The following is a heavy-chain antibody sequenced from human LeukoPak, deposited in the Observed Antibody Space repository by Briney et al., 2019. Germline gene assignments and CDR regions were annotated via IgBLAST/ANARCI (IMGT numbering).Heavy chain of an antibody. V-gene: IGHV3-30*04. J-gene: IGHJ5*02. CDR3: ARGLSYSYGSFNWFDP. CDR2: ISYDGSNK. CDR1: GFTVSSYA. D-gene: IGHD5-18*01. Sequence: GGSLRLSCAASGFTVSSYAMHWVRQAPGKGLEWVAVISYDGSNKYYADSVKGRFTISRDNSKNTLYLQMNSLRAEDTAVYYCARGLSYSYGSFNWFDPWGQGTLVTVSS.